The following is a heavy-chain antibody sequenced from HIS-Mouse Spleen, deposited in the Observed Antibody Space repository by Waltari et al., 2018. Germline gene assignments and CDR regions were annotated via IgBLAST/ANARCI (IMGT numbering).Heavy chain of an antibody. D-gene: IGHD6-13*01. CDR3: AKEYSSSHNWFDP. CDR1: GFTFSSHG. Sequence: QVQLVESGGGVVQPGRSLRLSCAAPGFTFSSHGIPWVRQAPGKGLEWVAVISYDGSNKYYADSVKGRFTISRDNSKNTLYLQMNSLRAEDTAVYYCAKEYSSSHNWFDPWGQGTLVTVSS. CDR2: ISYDGSNK. V-gene: IGHV3-30*18. J-gene: IGHJ5*02.